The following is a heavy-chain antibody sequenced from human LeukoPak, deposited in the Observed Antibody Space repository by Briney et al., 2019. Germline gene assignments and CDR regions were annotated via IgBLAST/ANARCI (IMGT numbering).Heavy chain of an antibody. J-gene: IGHJ4*02. CDR1: GYSFTSYW. D-gene: IGHD1-26*01. V-gene: IGHV5-51*01. Sequence: HGESLKISCKGSGYSFTSYWIGWVRQMPGKSLEWMGIIYPGDSDTRYSPSFQGQVTISPDKSISTAYLQWSSLKASDTAMYYCATLPATARATLDYWGQGTLVTVSS. CDR2: IYPGDSDT. CDR3: ATLPATARATLDY.